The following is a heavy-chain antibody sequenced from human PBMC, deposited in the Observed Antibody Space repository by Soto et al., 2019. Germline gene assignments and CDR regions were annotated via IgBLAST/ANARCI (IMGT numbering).Heavy chain of an antibody. Sequence: GESLKISCRTSGYRFTSYWIAWVRQMPGKGLEWMGIIFPSDSDTRYSPSFQGQVTISADRSTSTVFLQRASLKASDTAVYFCARKDKSGYFNWFDPWGQGXLVTVS. V-gene: IGHV5-51*01. CDR2: IFPSDSDT. CDR1: GYRFTSYW. D-gene: IGHD3-22*01. CDR3: ARKDKSGYFNWFDP. J-gene: IGHJ5*02.